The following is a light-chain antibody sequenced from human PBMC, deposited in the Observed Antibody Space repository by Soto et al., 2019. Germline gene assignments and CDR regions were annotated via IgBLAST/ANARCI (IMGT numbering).Light chain of an antibody. CDR1: TSDIGTNA. V-gene: IGLV1-36*01. CDR2: YDD. Sequence: QSVLTQPPSVSEAPEQRVTISCSGRTSDIGTNAVNWYQQLPGKAPKLLIYYDDLLPSRVSDRFSASKSGTSASLAISGLQSEDEADYYCATWDDSLNAVVFGGGTQLTVL. CDR3: ATWDDSLNAVV. J-gene: IGLJ2*01.